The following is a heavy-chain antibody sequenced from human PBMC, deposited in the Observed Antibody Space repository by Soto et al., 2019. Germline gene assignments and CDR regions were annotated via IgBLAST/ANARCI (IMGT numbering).Heavy chain of an antibody. CDR2: ISAHNGNT. CDR3: ARGRYGDY. V-gene: IGHV1-18*01. Sequence: QVHLVQAGAEVKKPGASVKVSCKASGYTFTSYGIPWVRQAPGQGLEWMGWISAHNGNTDYAQKLQGRVIVTRDTSTRTAYMELRSLRSDDTAVYYCARGRYGDYWGQGALVTVSS. J-gene: IGHJ4*02. D-gene: IGHD1-1*01. CDR1: GYTFTSYG.